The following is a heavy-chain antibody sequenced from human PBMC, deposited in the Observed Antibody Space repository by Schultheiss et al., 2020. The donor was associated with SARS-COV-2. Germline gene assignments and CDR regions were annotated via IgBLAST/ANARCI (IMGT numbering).Heavy chain of an antibody. CDR1: GYTFTGYY. D-gene: IGHD3-16*01. Sequence: ASVKVSCKASGYTFTGYYMHWVRQAPGQGLEWMGWINPNSGGTNYAQKFQGRVTMTTDTSTSTAYMELSSLRSEDTAVYYCARDHGDGMDVWGQGTTVTVSS. CDR3: ARDHGDGMDV. J-gene: IGHJ6*02. V-gene: IGHV1-2*02. CDR2: INPNSGGT.